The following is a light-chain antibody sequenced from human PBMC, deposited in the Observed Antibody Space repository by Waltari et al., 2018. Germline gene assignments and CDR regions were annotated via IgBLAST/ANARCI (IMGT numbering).Light chain of an antibody. CDR2: AAS. CDR3: QQYYP. Sequence: AIRMTQSPSSFSASTGDRVTITCRASQCISSYLAWYQQKPGKAPKLLIYAASTLQSGVPSRFSGSGSGTDFTLTISCLQSEDFATYYCQQYYPFGPGTKVDIK. J-gene: IGKJ3*01. CDR1: QCISSY. V-gene: IGKV1-8*01.